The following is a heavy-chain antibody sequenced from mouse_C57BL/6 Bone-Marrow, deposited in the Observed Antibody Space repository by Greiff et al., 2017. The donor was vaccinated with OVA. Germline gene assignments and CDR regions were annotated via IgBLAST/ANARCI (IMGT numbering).Heavy chain of an antibody. CDR1: GFTFSSYG. D-gene: IGHD1-1*01. J-gene: IGHJ4*01. CDR3: ARHDYYGSSYDYAMDY. Sequence: EVKLMESGGDLVKPGGSLKLSCAASGFTFSSYGMSWVRQTPDKRLEWVATISSGGSYTYYPDSVKGRFTISRDNAKNTLYLQMSSLKSEDTAMYYCARHDYYGSSYDYAMDYWGQGTSVTVSS. V-gene: IGHV5-6*01. CDR2: ISSGGSYT.